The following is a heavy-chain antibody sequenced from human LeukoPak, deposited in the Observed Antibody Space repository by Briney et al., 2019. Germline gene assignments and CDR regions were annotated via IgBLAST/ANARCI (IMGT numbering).Heavy chain of an antibody. CDR2: IRYDATNK. CDR3: TKDLGTRSVHDGFDI. V-gene: IGHV3-30*02. J-gene: IGHJ3*02. D-gene: IGHD1-1*01. Sequence: RSGGSLRLSCTASGFTFSNSDMNWVRQAPGEGLQWVAFIRYDATNKQYVDSVKGRFAISRDNSKKTLSLQMNSLRAEDTAVYYCTKDLGTRSVHDGFDIWGHGTMVMVSS. CDR1: GFTFSNSD.